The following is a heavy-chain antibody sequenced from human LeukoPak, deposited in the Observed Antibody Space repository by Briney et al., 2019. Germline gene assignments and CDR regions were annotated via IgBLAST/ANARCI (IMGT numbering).Heavy chain of an antibody. Sequence: SETLSLTCTVSGGSISSSSYYWCWIRQPPGKGLEWIGSIYYSGSTYYNPSLKSRVTISVDTSKNQFSLKLSSVTAADTAVYYCARHAYDFWSGFSYYFDYWGQGTLVTVSS. CDR1: GGSISSSSYY. CDR2: IYYSGST. J-gene: IGHJ4*02. D-gene: IGHD3-3*01. CDR3: ARHAYDFWSGFSYYFDY. V-gene: IGHV4-39*01.